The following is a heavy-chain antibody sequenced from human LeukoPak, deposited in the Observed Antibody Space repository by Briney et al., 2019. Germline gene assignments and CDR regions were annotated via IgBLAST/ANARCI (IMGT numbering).Heavy chain of an antibody. CDR3: AREVAVAGIYGSSDYCDF. CDR1: GYTFTTYD. Sequence: ASVKVSCKASGYTFTTYDINWVRQAAGQGLEWMGFVNPSTVDTGYAQKFQGRLTIARNTSISTAYLELSSLSSEDTAVYYCAREVAVAGIYGSSDYCDFWGQGTLVTVSS. CDR2: VNPSTVDT. D-gene: IGHD6-19*01. V-gene: IGHV1-8*03. J-gene: IGHJ4*02.